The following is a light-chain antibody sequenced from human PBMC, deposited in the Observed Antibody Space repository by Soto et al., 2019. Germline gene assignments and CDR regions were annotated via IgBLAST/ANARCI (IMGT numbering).Light chain of an antibody. V-gene: IGKV1-5*03. CDR2: KAS. CDR1: QSVSTW. J-gene: IGKJ1*01. Sequence: DIQRTPSPSTLSASVVYIVTITCRASQSVSTWLAWYQQKPGKAPKLLIYKASSLESGVPSRFSGGGSGTEFTLTISSLQPDDFATYYRQQYNSWKCGQGTTV. CDR3: QQYNSWK.